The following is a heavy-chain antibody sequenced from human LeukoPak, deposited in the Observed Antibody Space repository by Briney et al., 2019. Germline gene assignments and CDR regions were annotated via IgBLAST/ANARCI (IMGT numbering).Heavy chain of an antibody. CDR2: IRSGGSPI. Sequence: GGSLRLSCAASGFTFSSYSMNWVRQAPGKGLEWVSYIRSGGSPIYYADSVKGRFTISRDNAKNALYLQMNSLRDEDTAVYYCVRDPDALDYWGQGTPVTASP. CDR3: VRDPDALDY. V-gene: IGHV3-48*02. CDR1: GFTFSSYS. J-gene: IGHJ4*02.